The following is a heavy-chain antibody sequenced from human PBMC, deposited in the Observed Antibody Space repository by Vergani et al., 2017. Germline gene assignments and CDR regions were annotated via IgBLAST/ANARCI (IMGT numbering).Heavy chain of an antibody. J-gene: IGHJ3*01. CDR1: GFTFSSYW. Sequence: EVQLVESGGGLVQPGGSLRLSCAASGFTFSSYWMSWVRQAPGKGLEWVANIKQDGSEKYYVDSVKGRFTISRDNAKNSLYLQMNSLRAKDTAVDYCARCRVLWGVVGDAFDLWGQGTMVTVSS. V-gene: IGHV3-7*01. D-gene: IGHD3-22*01. CDR2: IKQDGSEK. CDR3: ARCRVLWGVVGDAFDL.